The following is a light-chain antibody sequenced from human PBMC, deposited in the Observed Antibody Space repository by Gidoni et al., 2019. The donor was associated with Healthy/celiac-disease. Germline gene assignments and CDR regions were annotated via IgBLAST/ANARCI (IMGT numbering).Light chain of an antibody. CDR1: ALPKQY. Sequence: SSELTPPPPVAGSPGQTARITCSGDALPKQYAYWYQQKPGQAPVLVIYKDSERPSVIPERFSGSSSGTTVTLTISGVQAEDEADYYCQSADSSGNYVVFGGGTKLTVL. CDR3: QSADSSGNYVV. V-gene: IGLV3-25*02. J-gene: IGLJ2*01. CDR2: KDS.